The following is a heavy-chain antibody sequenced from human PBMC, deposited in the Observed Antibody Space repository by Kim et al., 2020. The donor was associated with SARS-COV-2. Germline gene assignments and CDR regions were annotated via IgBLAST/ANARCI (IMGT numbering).Heavy chain of an antibody. CDR2: VYFSGTN. Sequence: SETLSLTCTVSRGSITNNFWTWIRQLPGKGLEWIGYVYFSGTNNYNPSLKSRVTISADTSKNQFSLKLTSVTAADTAVYFCARGGSYFDSWGQGTLVTVSS. V-gene: IGHV4-59*01. CDR1: RGSITNNF. D-gene: IGHD1-26*01. J-gene: IGHJ4*03. CDR3: ARGGSYFDS.